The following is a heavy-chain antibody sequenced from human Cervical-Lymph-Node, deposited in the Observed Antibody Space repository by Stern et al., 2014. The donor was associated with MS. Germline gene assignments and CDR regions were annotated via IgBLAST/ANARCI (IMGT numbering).Heavy chain of an antibody. D-gene: IGHD2-21*01. CDR3: ARHVGVAASGVLPFDY. V-gene: IGHV5-51*01. CDR2: IYPGDSDT. CDR1: GYRFSGYW. Sequence: VQLVESGSEVKKSGESLKISCTAAGYRFSGYWIDWVRQLPGKGLEWVGMIYPGDSDTRYSPSFQGQVTISAETSISTAFLQWNSLKASDSAMYFCARHVGVAASGVLPFDYWGQGSPVTVSS. J-gene: IGHJ4*02.